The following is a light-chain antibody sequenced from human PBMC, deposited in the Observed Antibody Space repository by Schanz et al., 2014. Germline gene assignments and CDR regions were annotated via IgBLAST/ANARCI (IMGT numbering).Light chain of an antibody. Sequence: EIVMTQSPGTLSVSPGERVTLSCRASQSVTSSLAWYQQKPGQAPRLLIYGVSSRATGIPDRFSGSGSGTDFTLIISRLEPEDFAVYYCQQYGSSSRVTFGGGTKVEIK. CDR1: QSVTSS. CDR2: GVS. V-gene: IGKV3-20*01. CDR3: QQYGSSSRVT. J-gene: IGKJ4*01.